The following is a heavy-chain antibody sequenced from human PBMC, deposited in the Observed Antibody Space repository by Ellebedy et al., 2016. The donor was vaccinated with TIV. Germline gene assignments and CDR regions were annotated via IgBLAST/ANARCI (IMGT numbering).Heavy chain of an antibody. V-gene: IGHV4-59*01. CDR2: IYYSGST. J-gene: IGHJ5*02. CDR1: GGSISSYY. Sequence: SETLSLTCAVSGGSISSYYWSWIRQPPGKGLEWIGYIYYSGSTNYNPSLKSRVTISVDTSKNQFSLKLSSVTAADTAVYYCARDREDRVGWFVPWGQGTLVTVSS. CDR3: ARDREDRVGWFVP. D-gene: IGHD2-15*01.